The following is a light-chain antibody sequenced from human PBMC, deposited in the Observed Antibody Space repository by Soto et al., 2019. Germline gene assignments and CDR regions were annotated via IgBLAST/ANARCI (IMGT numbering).Light chain of an antibody. Sequence: DIQMTQSPSTLSASVGDRVTITCRASQSINTWLAWYQQKPGIAPKLLIYQASSLKSGVPSRFSGSGSGTEFTLTISSLQPDDFATYYCKQYNSYRTFGQGPKVDIK. V-gene: IGKV1-5*03. CDR1: QSINTW. J-gene: IGKJ1*01. CDR3: KQYNSYRT. CDR2: QAS.